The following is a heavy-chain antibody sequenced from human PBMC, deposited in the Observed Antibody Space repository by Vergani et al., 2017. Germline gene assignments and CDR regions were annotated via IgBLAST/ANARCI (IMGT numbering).Heavy chain of an antibody. CDR2: IYSGGSST. J-gene: IGHJ4*02. D-gene: IGHD6-19*01. Sequence: EVQLLESGGGLVQPGGSLRLSCAASGFTFSSYAMSWVRQAPGKGLEWVSVIYSGGSSTYYADSVKGRFTISRDNSKNTLYLQMNSLRAEDTAVYYYANVGGSGTFDYWGQGTLVTVSS. V-gene: IGHV3-23*03. CDR3: ANVGGSGTFDY. CDR1: GFTFSSYA.